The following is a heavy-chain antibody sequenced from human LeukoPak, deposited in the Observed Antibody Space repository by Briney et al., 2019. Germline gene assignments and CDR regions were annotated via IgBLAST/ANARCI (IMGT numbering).Heavy chain of an antibody. CDR2: IRSKAYGGTT. J-gene: IGHJ4*02. D-gene: IGHD2-15*01. V-gene: IGHV3-49*04. Sequence: GGSLRLSCAASGFTFGKAWMNWVRQAPGKGLEWVGFIRSKAYGGTTEYAASVKGRFTISRDDSKSIAYLQMNSLKTEDTGVYYCSRGYCSGGSCYFDFDYWGQGTLVTVSS. CDR3: SRGYCSGGSCYFDFDY. CDR1: GFTFGKAW.